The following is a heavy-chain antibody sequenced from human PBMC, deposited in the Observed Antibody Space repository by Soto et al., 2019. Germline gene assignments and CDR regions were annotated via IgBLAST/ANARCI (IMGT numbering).Heavy chain of an antibody. CDR2: INHSGST. D-gene: IGHD1-1*01. V-gene: IGHV4-34*01. CDR3: ARRGTGTAFAL. J-gene: IGHJ5*02. Sequence: PLVLLSLSCGVSGGSFRCYYWSLIRKPPGKGLEWIGEINHSGSTNYNPSLKSRVTISVDTSKNQFSLKLSSVTAADTAVYYCARRGTGTAFALWGKGPPVTVSS. CDR1: GGSFRCYY.